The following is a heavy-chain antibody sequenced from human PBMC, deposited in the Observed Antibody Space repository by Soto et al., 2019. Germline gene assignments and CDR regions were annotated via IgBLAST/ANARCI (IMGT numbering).Heavy chain of an antibody. V-gene: IGHV4-31*03. J-gene: IGHJ4*02. D-gene: IGHD7-27*01. CDR1: GGSISSGGYY. CDR3: AREVADSDWGPNPLEFDY. Sequence: QVQLQESGPGLVKPSQTLSLTCTVSGGSISSGGYYWSWIRQHPGKGLEWIGYIYYSGSTYYNPSLKSRVTISVDTSKNQFSLKLSSVTAADTAVYYCAREVADSDWGPNPLEFDYWGQGTLVTVSS. CDR2: IYYSGST.